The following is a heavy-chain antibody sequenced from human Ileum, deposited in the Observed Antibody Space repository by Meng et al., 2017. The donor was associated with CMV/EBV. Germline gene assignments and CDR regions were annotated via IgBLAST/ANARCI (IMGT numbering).Heavy chain of an antibody. CDR1: GFTFSSYG. D-gene: IGHD1/OR15-1a*01. V-gene: IGHV3-23*01. CDR3: AKDIRTISVFEI. CDR2: ISGNGAST. J-gene: IGHJ3*02. Sequence: GESLKISCAASGFTFSSYGMSWVRQARGQGLEWVSAISGNGASTYYADSVKGRFTISRDKSKNMLYLQMNSLGAEDTAVYYCAKDIRTISVFEIWGQGTMVTVS.